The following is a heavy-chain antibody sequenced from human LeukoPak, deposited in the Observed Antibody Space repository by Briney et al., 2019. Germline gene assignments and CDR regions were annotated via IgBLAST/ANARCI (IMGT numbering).Heavy chain of an antibody. Sequence: NPSETLSLTCTLSGGSISSSSYYWGWIRQPPGKGLEWIGSIYYSGSTYYNPSLKSRVTISVDTSKNQFSLKLSSVTAADTAVYYCARYGSSGAFDYWGQGTLVTVSS. CDR2: IYYSGST. V-gene: IGHV4-39*01. J-gene: IGHJ4*02. CDR1: GGSISSSSYY. D-gene: IGHD6-19*01. CDR3: ARYGSSGAFDY.